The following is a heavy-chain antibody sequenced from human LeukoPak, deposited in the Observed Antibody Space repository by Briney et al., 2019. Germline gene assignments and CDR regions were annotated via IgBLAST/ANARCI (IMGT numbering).Heavy chain of an antibody. CDR1: GGSISSGSYY. D-gene: IGHD6-19*01. V-gene: IGHV4-61*02. CDR3: ARESAGYSSGWTPGY. J-gene: IGHJ4*02. Sequence: NPSETLSLTCTVSGGSISSGSYYWSWIRQPAGKGLEWIGRIYTSGSTNYNPSLKSRVTISVDTFKNQFSLKLSSVTAADTAVYYCARESAGYSSGWTPGYWGQGTLVTVSS. CDR2: IYTSGST.